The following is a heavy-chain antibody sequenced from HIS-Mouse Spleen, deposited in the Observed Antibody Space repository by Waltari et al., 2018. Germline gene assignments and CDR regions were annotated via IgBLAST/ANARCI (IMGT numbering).Heavy chain of an antibody. V-gene: IGHV1-2*02. CDR3: ARSPSGSSWYDY. D-gene: IGHD6-13*01. CDR2: INPHSGGT. Sequence: QVQLVQSGAEVKKPGASVKVSCKASGYTSTAYYMHWVRQAPGQGREWTGWINPHSGGTSYAQKLQGRVTMTRDTAISTACMELSRLRSDDTAVYYCARSPSGSSWYDYWGQGTLVTVSS. CDR1: GYTSTAYY. J-gene: IGHJ4*02.